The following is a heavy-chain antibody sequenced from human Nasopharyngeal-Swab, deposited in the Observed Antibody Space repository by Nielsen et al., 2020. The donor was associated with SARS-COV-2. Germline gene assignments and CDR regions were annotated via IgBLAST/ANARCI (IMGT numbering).Heavy chain of an antibody. D-gene: IGHD3-3*01. V-gene: IGHV3-11*04. CDR3: AREGRFLDYYYYYGMDV. J-gene: IGHJ6*02. CDR2: ISSSGLPL. Sequence: RQAPGKGLECVSCISSSGLPLYYSDSVKGLFTISRDNAKNSLYLQMNSLRAEDTAVYYCAREGRFLDYYYYYGMDVWGQGTTVTVSS.